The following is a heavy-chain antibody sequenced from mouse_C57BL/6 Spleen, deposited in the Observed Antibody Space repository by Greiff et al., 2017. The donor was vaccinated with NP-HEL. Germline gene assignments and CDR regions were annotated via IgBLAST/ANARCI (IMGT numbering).Heavy chain of an antibody. CDR1: GYTFTSYT. Sequence: VKLVESGAELARPGASVKMSCKASGYTFTSYTMHWVNQRPGQGLEWIGYINPSSGYTKYNQKFKDKATLTADKSSSTAYMQLSSLTSEDSAVYYCARALDGYYNFDYWGQGTTLTVSS. CDR2: INPSSGYT. CDR3: ARALDGYYNFDY. J-gene: IGHJ2*01. D-gene: IGHD2-3*01. V-gene: IGHV1-4*01.